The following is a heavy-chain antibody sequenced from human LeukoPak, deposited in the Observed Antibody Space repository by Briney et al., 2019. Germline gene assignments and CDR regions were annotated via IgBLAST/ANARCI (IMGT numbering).Heavy chain of an antibody. Sequence: ASVKVSRKASGYTFTSYYIHWVRRAPGQGLQWMGIINPSAGSTTYAQRFQGRVTMTRDTSTSTVYMELSSLRSEDTAVYYCARGVVVHEYTYGTFDYWGQGTLVTVSS. CDR2: INPSAGST. CDR3: ARGVVVHEYTYGTFDY. V-gene: IGHV1-46*01. CDR1: GYTFTSYY. D-gene: IGHD5-18*01. J-gene: IGHJ4*02.